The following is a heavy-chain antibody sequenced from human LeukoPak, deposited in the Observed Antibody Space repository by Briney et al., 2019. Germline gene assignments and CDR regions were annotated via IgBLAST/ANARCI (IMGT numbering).Heavy chain of an antibody. Sequence: GASLRPSCAASGFTFSSYAMSWVRQAPGKGLEWVSAISRSGGSTYYADSVKGRFTISRDNSKNTLYLQMNSLRAEDTAVYYCAKEVGWYYSYDFDYWGQGTLVTVSS. CDR1: GFTFSSYA. J-gene: IGHJ4*02. D-gene: IGHD6-19*01. V-gene: IGHV3-23*01. CDR2: ISRSGGST. CDR3: AKEVGWYYSYDFDY.